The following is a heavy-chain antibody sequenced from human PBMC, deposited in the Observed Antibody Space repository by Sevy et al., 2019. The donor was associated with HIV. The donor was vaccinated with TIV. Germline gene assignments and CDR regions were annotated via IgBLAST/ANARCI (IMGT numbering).Heavy chain of an antibody. CDR2: IYHSGTT. V-gene: IGHV4-61*01. CDR1: GGSVSSGSNY. D-gene: IGHD3-3*02. Sequence: SETLSLTCTVSGGSVSSGSNYWTWIRQPPGKGLEWIGFIYHSGTTEYNPSLNSRVNIALDTSKNQFSLKLSSVTAADTAVYFRVRDRAFYMPPDYWGQGTLVTVSS. CDR3: VRDRAFYMPPDY. J-gene: IGHJ4*02.